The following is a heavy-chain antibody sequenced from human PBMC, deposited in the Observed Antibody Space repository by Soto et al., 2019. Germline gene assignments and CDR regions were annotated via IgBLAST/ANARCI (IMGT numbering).Heavy chain of an antibody. V-gene: IGHV4-34*01. D-gene: IGHD3-10*01. J-gene: IGHJ6*03. CDR1: GGSFSGYY. Sequence: TSETLSLTCAVYGGSFSGYYWSWIRQPPGKGLEWIGEINHSGSTNYNPSLKSRVTISVDTSKNQFSLKLSSVTAADTAVYYCARARLYYYGSGDYYYYYYMDVWGKGTTVTVSS. CDR3: ARARLYYYGSGDYYYYYYMDV. CDR2: INHSGST.